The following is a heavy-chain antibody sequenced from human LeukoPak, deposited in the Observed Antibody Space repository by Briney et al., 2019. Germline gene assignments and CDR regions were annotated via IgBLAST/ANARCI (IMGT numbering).Heavy chain of an antibody. CDR3: AKRIAATSFDY. V-gene: IGHV3-23*01. D-gene: IGHD6-13*01. CDR2: IKGGGGDP. J-gene: IGHJ4*02. CDR1: GFTFSTYA. Sequence: GGSLRLSCAAPGFTFSTYAMGWVRQAPGKGLEWVSSIKGGGGDPFYADSVKGRFTISRDNSKNTVYLQMSSLRVEDTAVYYCAKRIAATSFDYWGQGTLVTVSS.